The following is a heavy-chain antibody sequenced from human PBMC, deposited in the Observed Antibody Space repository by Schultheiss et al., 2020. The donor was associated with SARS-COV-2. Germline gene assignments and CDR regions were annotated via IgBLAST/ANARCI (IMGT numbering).Heavy chain of an antibody. J-gene: IGHJ4*02. CDR2: IHPDDSDT. Sequence: KVSCKGSGYSFTSYWISWVRQMPGKGLEWMGIIHPDDSDTRYSPSFQGQVTISADKSISTAYLQWSSLKASDTAMYYCATWISDSSGYHYWGQGTLVTVSS. CDR3: ATWISDSSGYHY. D-gene: IGHD3-22*01. CDR1: GYSFTSYW. V-gene: IGHV5-51*01.